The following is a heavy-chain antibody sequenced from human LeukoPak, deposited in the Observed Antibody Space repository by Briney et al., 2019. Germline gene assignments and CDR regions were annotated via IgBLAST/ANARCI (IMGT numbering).Heavy chain of an antibody. CDR1: GGSISSHY. Sequence: PSETLSLTCTVSGGSISSHYWSWIRQPPGKGLEWIGYIYYSGSTNYNPSLKSRVTISLNTSKNQFSLKLSSVTAADTAVYYCAKLYSGWFDPWGQGTLVTVSS. J-gene: IGHJ5*02. V-gene: IGHV4-59*11. D-gene: IGHD4-11*01. CDR2: IYYSGST. CDR3: AKLYSGWFDP.